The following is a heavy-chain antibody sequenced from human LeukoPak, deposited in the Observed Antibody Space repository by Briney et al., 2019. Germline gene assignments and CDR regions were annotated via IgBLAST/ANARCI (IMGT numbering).Heavy chain of an antibody. CDR1: GFTFSSYT. V-gene: IGHV3-21*01. Sequence: GGSLRLSCAASGFTFSSYTMNWVRQAPGKGLEWVSSISASSTYISYAVSVKGRFTISRDNAKNSVYLQMSSLRVEDTAVYYCATVGVVPAVWYDPWGQGTLVTVSS. J-gene: IGHJ5*02. CDR3: ATVGVVPAVWYDP. D-gene: IGHD2-2*01. CDR2: ISASSTYI.